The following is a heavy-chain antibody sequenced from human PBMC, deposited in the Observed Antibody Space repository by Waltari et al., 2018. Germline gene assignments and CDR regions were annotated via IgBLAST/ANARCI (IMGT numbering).Heavy chain of an antibody. CDR2: ISNYNGST. V-gene: IGHV1-18*01. Sequence: QVQLVQSGAEVKKPGASVKVSYKASGYSFEYFGVTWVRQAPGQGLEWVGWISNYNGSTSYAHKRQGRVTLTTDTATSTAYMELRTLRSDDTAVYYWARSRGDHRGPPLDFWGQGTLVTVSS. D-gene: IGHD2-21*02. CDR3: ARSRGDHRGPPLDF. J-gene: IGHJ4*02. CDR1: GYSFEYFG.